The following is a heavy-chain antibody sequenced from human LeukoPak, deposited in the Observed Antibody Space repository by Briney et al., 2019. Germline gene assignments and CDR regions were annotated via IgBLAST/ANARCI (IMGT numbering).Heavy chain of an antibody. D-gene: IGHD2-8*01. CDR2: IRSSGSTI. Sequence: GGSLRLSCAASGFTFSSYDMNWVRQAPGKGLEWVSYIRSSGSTIYYAEAVERRFTISRENTKNSLFLQMNSLRAEDTAVYYCARGGCFYDTNDGYWGQGTLVTVSS. CDR3: ARGGCFYDTNDGY. J-gene: IGHJ4*02. V-gene: IGHV3-48*03. CDR1: GFTFSSYD.